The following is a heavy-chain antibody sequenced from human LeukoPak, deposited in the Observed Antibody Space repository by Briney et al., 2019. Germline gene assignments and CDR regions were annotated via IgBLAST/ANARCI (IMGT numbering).Heavy chain of an antibody. J-gene: IGHJ6*04. V-gene: IGHV3-21*04. D-gene: IGHD3-10*02. Sequence: PGGSLRLSCAASGFTFSSYSMNWVRQAPGKGLEWVSSISSRSSYIYYADSVKGRFTISRDNAKNSLYLQMNSLRAEDTAVYYCAELGITMIGGVWGKGTTVTISS. CDR3: AELGITMIGGV. CDR2: ISSRSSYI. CDR1: GFTFSSYS.